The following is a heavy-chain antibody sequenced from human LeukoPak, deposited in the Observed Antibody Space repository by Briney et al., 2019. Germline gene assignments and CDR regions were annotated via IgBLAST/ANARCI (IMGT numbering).Heavy chain of an antibody. Sequence: GGSLRLSCAASGFTFGVYAMSWVRQAPGKGLEWVSAIRGSGGGTYYADSVKGRFTISRDNARNTLYLQMNTVRAEDTAVYYCANFERTVAGPYNWFDPWGQGTLVTVSS. CDR3: ANFERTVAGPYNWFDP. D-gene: IGHD6-19*01. CDR1: GFTFGVYA. J-gene: IGHJ5*02. V-gene: IGHV3-23*01. CDR2: IRGSGGGT.